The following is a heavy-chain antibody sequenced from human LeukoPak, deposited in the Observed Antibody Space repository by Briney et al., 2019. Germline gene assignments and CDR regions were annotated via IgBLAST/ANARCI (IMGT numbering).Heavy chain of an antibody. J-gene: IGHJ3*02. CDR1: GFFVSSNY. CDR3: AKAPRGKLGGDAFDI. Sequence: GGSLRLSRTASGFFVSSNYMSWVRQAPGKGLEWVSVMFASGSTYYADSVKGRFTFSRDIFRNTLYLQLNSLRVEDTALYYCAKAPRGKLGGDAFDIWGQGTMVTVSS. V-gene: IGHV3-66*01. D-gene: IGHD3-16*01. CDR2: MFASGST.